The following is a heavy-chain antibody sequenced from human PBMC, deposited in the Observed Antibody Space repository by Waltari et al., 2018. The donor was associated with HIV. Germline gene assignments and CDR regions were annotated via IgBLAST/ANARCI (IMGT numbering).Heavy chain of an antibody. CDR2: INPNSGGT. J-gene: IGHJ3*02. Sequence: QVQLVQSGAEVKKPGASVKVSCKASGYTFTGYYMHWVRQAPGQGLEWMGRINPNSGGTNYAQKFQGRVTMTRDTSISTAYMELSRLRSDDTAVYYCARGTYCSSTSCYDRAFDIWGQGTMVTVSS. CDR1: GYTFTGYY. CDR3: ARGTYCSSTSCYDRAFDI. D-gene: IGHD2-2*01. V-gene: IGHV1-2*06.